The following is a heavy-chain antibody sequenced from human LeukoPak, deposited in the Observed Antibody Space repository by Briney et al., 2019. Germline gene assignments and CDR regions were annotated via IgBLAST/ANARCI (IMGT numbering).Heavy chain of an antibody. J-gene: IGHJ4*02. D-gene: IGHD2-2*01. CDR2: IKQDGSAK. CDR1: GFTCSYYW. Sequence: GGSLRLSCTASGFTCSYYWMTWVRQDPGKGLEWVANIKQDGSAKYYVDSVKGRFTISRDNAKNSLYLQMDSLRVEDTATYYCARWRGSTSERSDYWGQGTLVTVSS. CDR3: ARWRGSTSERSDY. V-gene: IGHV3-7*01.